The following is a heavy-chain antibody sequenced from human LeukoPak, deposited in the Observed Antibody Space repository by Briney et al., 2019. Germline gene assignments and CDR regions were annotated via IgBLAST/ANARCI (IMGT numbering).Heavy chain of an antibody. V-gene: IGHV4-34*01. J-gene: IGHJ4*01. D-gene: IGHD3-10*01. CDR3: ATGSGSYFPAAY. CDR1: GGSFSGYY. Sequence: SETLSLTCAVYGGSFSGYYWSWIRQPPGKGLEWIGEINHSGSTNYNPSLKSRVTISVDTSKNQFSLKLSSVTAADTAVYYCATGSGSYFPAAYWGHGTLVTVSS. CDR2: INHSGST.